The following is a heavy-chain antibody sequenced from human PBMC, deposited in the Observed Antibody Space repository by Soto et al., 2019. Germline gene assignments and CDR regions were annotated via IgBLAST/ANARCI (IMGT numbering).Heavy chain of an antibody. J-gene: IGHJ5*02. D-gene: IGHD6-19*01. CDR3: ASSVAVAGDRDWFDP. V-gene: IGHV4-31*01. CDR1: GGSISSGGYY. CDR2: IYYSGST. Sequence: QVQLQESGPGLVKPSQTLSLTCTVSGGSISSGGYYWSWIRQHPGKGLEWIGYIYYSGSTYYNPSLKSLVTISVDTSKNQFALKLSSVTAADTAVYYCASSVAVAGDRDWFDPWGQGTLVTVSS.